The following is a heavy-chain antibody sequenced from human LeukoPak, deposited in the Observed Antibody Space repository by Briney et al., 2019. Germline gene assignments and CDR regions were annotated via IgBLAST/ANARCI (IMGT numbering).Heavy chain of an antibody. J-gene: IGHJ4*02. CDR3: ARAFGHTVTMYYFDY. CDR2: IYYGGGT. D-gene: IGHD4-11*01. Sequence: KPSETLSLTCTVSGGSISSSSYYWGWIRQPPGKGLEWIGSIYYGGGTYYNPSLKSRVTISVDTSKNQFSLKLSSVTAADTAVYYCARAFGHTVTMYYFDYWGQGTLVTVSS. CDR1: GGSISSSSYY. V-gene: IGHV4-39*07.